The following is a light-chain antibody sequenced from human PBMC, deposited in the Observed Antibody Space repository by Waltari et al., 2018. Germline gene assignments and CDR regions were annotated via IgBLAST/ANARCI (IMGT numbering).Light chain of an antibody. CDR1: QSVDNWY. J-gene: IGKJ4*01. CDR3: HQSGGSGRA. Sequence: ENVLTQSPATLSLSPGERATLSCRASQSVDNWYLAWYQLKPGQAPRLLISGCSRRATGVPDRFSGSGSGTDFTLTISRLEPEDFAVYYCHQSGGSGRAFGGGTKVEIK. V-gene: IGKV3-20*01. CDR2: GCS.